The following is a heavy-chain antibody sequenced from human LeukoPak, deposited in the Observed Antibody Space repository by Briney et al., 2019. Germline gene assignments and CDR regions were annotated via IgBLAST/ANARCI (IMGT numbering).Heavy chain of an antibody. CDR3: AREGDFWSGFSPNWFDP. D-gene: IGHD3-3*01. Sequence: GGSLRLSCVDSGIYFEAYWMSWVRQAPGKGPEWVANVKQDGREKNYVDSVRGRFTISRDNAKKSVYLQMNSLRAEDTAVYYCAREGDFWSGFSPNWFDPWGQGTLVIVSS. CDR1: GIYFEAYW. J-gene: IGHJ5*02. V-gene: IGHV3-7*01. CDR2: VKQDGREK.